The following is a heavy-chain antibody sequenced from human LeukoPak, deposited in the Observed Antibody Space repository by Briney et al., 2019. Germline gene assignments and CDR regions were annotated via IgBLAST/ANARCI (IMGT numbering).Heavy chain of an antibody. CDR3: ARDRERYSSSWFPLGGY. J-gene: IGHJ4*02. CDR1: GFTFSDYN. CDR2: ISRSGSTK. Sequence: PGGSLRLSCAASGFTFSDYNMRWIRQAPGKGLEWVSSISRSGSTKYYADSVKGRFTISRDNAKNSLFLQMNSLRAEDTAVYYCARDRERYSSSWFPLGGYWGQGTLVTVSS. D-gene: IGHD6-13*01. V-gene: IGHV3-11*01.